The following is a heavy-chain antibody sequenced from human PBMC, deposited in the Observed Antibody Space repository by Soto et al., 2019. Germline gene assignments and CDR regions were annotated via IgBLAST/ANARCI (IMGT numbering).Heavy chain of an antibody. CDR3: ARDGGCSSTSCYLSHYYYGMDV. J-gene: IGHJ6*02. CDR2: IYYSGST. CDR1: GGSISSYY. V-gene: IGHV4-59*01. Sequence: KPSETLSLTCTVSGGSISSYYWSWIRQPPGKGLEWIGYIYYSGSTNYNPSLKSRVTISVDTSKNQFSLKLSSVTAADTAVYYCARDGGCSSTSCYLSHYYYGMDVWGQGTTVTVSS. D-gene: IGHD2-2*01.